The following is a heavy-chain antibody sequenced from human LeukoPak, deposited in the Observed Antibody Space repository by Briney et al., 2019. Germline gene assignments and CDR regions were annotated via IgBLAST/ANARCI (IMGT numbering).Heavy chain of an antibody. CDR3: ATDGAGFDT. CDR1: GLTFSSYG. CDR2: INIGGTNT. V-gene: IGHV3-48*04. Sequence: GGSLRLSCAASGLTFSSYGMHWVRQAPGKGLEWLSYINIGGTNTHYADSVKGRFTISRDNAKKSLYLEMNNLRAEDTAVYYCATDGAGFDTWGQGVLVTVSS. J-gene: IGHJ5*02.